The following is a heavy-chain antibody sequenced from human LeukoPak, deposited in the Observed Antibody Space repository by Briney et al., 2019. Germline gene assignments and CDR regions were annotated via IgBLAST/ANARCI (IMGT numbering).Heavy chain of an antibody. CDR1: GFTFSSYA. Sequence: GGSLRLSYAASGFTFSSYAMSWVRQAPGKGLEWVSAISGSGGSTYYADSVKGRFAISRDNSKNTLYLQMNSLRAEDTAVYYCAKDGLYDYVWGSYRLVNWFDPWGQGTLVTVSS. CDR3: AKDGLYDYVWGSYRLVNWFDP. J-gene: IGHJ5*02. V-gene: IGHV3-23*01. D-gene: IGHD3-16*02. CDR2: ISGSGGST.